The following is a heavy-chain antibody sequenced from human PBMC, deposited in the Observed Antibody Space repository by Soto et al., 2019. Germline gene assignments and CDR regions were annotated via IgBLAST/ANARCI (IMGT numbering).Heavy chain of an antibody. V-gene: IGHV1-69*06. Sequence: QVQLVQSGAEVKKPGSSVKVSCMASGGTFSSYAISWVRQAPGQGLEWMGGIIPIFGSAYYAQKFQGRATITADKSTSTAYMELSSLRSEDTAVYYCARRYSTSPTHRGMDVWGQGSTVTVSS. CDR2: IIPIFGSA. CDR3: ARRYSTSPTHRGMDV. CDR1: GGTFSSYA. D-gene: IGHD6-6*01. J-gene: IGHJ6*02.